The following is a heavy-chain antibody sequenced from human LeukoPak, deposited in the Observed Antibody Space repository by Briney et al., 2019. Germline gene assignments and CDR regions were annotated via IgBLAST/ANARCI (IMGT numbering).Heavy chain of an antibody. CDR2: IYPGDSDT. J-gene: IGHJ4*02. CDR3: AGQADYNVLTGYHKGHLDY. V-gene: IGHV5-51*01. Sequence: GESLKISCKGSGYSFTSYWIGWVRQMPGKGLEWMGIIYPGDSDTRYSPSFQGQVTISADKSITTAYLQWSSLQASDTAMYYCAGQADYNVLTGYHKGHLDYWGQRTLVTVSS. D-gene: IGHD3-9*01. CDR1: GYSFTSYW.